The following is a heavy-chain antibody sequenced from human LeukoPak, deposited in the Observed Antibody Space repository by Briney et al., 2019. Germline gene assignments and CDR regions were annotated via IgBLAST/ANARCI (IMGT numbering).Heavy chain of an antibody. CDR2: INHSGST. Sequence: SETLSLTCAVYGGPFSGYYWSWIRQPPGKGLEWIGEINHSGSTNYNPSLKSRVTISVDTSKNQFSLKLSSVTAADTAVYYCARSHRYSSGPGTGWFDPWGQGTLVTVSS. D-gene: IGHD6-19*01. CDR3: ARSHRYSSGPGTGWFDP. J-gene: IGHJ5*02. CDR1: GGPFSGYY. V-gene: IGHV4-34*01.